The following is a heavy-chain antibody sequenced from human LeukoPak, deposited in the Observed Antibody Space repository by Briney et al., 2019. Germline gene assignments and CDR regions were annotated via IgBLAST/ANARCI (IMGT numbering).Heavy chain of an antibody. CDR2: IYYSGST. CDR3: ARGVPPISIFGVVIRNGGYFDY. Sequence: SETLSLTCTVSGGSVSSGSYYWSWIRQPPGQGLEWIGYIYYSGSTNYNPSPKSRVTISVDTSKNQFSLKLSSVTAADTAVYYCARGVPPISIFGVVIRNGGYFDYRGQGTLVTVSS. D-gene: IGHD3-3*01. J-gene: IGHJ4*02. CDR1: GGSVSSGSYY. V-gene: IGHV4-61*01.